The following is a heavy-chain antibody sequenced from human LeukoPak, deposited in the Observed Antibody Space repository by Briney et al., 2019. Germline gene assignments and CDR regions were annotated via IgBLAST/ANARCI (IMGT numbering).Heavy chain of an antibody. D-gene: IGHD2-2*01. J-gene: IGHJ5*02. CDR3: ARGIVVVPAASLRGLSSGPNWFDP. CDR2: IYYSGST. V-gene: IGHV4-59*01. CDR1: GGSISSYY. Sequence: SETLSLTCTVSGGSISSYYWSLIRQPPGKGLEWIGYIYYSGSTNYNPSLKSRVTISVDTSKNQFSLKLSSVTAADTAVYYCARGIVVVPAASLRGLSSGPNWFDPWGQGTLVTVSS.